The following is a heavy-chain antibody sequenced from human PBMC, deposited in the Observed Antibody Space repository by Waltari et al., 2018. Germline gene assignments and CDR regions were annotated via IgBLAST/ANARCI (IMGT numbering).Heavy chain of an antibody. Sequence: DVHLLESGGGLAQPGGSLRVPCAAAGLTFSSCAMNWVRQPPGRGLEWVAGVSGGGDVTNYADSVKGRFSVSRDNSNNMVFLQMNSLRVEDTAVYYCAKSPYYDFWTGYDQWGQGTLVNVSS. D-gene: IGHD3-3*01. V-gene: IGHV3-23*01. J-gene: IGHJ4*02. CDR3: AKSPYYDFWTGYDQ. CDR1: GLTFSSCA. CDR2: VSGGGDVT.